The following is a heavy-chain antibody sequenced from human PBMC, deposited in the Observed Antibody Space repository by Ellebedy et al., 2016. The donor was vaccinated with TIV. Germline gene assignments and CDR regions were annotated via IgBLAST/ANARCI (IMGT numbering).Heavy chain of an antibody. CDR2: IYYSGST. CDR3: ARSLPYGALSAFDI. V-gene: IGHV4-61*08. CDR1: GGSISSGGYY. D-gene: IGHD4-17*01. J-gene: IGHJ3*02. Sequence: MPSETLSLTCTVSGGSISSGGYYWSWIRQHPGKGLEWIGYIYYSGSTYYNPSLKSRVTISVDTSKNQFSLKLSSVTAADTAVYYCARSLPYGALSAFDIWGQGTMVTVSS.